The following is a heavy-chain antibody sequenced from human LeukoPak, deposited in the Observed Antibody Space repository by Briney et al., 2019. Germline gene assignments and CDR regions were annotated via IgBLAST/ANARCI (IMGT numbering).Heavy chain of an antibody. V-gene: IGHV3-21*01. CDR1: GFTFSSYS. CDR3: ASRIRPDSSGYTLAH. J-gene: IGHJ4*02. CDR2: ISSSSSYI. D-gene: IGHD3-22*01. Sequence: NPGGSLRLYCAASGFTFSSYSMNWVRQAPGKGLEWVSSISSSSSYIYYADSVKGRFTISRDNAKNSLYLQMNSLRAEDTAVYYCASRIRPDSSGYTLAHWGQGTLVTVSS.